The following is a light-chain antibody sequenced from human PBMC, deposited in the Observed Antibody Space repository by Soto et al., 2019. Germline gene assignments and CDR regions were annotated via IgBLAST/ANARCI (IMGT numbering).Light chain of an antibody. CDR3: QQRSNPPLT. CDR1: QTISSW. V-gene: IGKV1-5*03. J-gene: IGKJ4*01. Sequence: DIQTTHPPSTLSGSVGDRVTTTCRASQTISSWLAWYQQKPGKAPKLLIYKASTLKSGVPSRFSGSGSGTEFTLTISSLEPEDFAVYYCQQRSNPPLTFGGGTKVDIK. CDR2: KAS.